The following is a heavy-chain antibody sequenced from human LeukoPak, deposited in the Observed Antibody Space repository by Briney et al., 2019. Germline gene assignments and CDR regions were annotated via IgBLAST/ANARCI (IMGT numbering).Heavy chain of an antibody. CDR3: AKGDYAYYYYMDV. J-gene: IGHJ6*03. Sequence: PGGSLRLSCVASGFTVSSNYMSWVRQAPGKGLEWVSVIYSGGSTYYADSVKGRFTISRDNSKNTLYLQMNSLRAEDTAVYYCAKGDYAYYYYMDVWGKGTMVTVSS. CDR1: GFTVSSNY. D-gene: IGHD4-17*01. V-gene: IGHV3-53*01. CDR2: IYSGGST.